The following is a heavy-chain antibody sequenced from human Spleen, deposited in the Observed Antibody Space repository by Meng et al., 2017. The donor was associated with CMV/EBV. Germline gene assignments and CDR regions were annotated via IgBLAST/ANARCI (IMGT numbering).Heavy chain of an antibody. V-gene: IGHV1-18*01. J-gene: IGHJ3*02. Sequence: ASVKVSCKSSGYTFSNYGVSWVRQAPGQGLEWMGWITVYNGKTKSAQKFQGRVTITADKTTTTAYMEINSLRSDDTAVYYCARDFYEYDNSGYYDDTFDIWGQGTMVTVSS. CDR1: GYTFSNYG. CDR2: ITVYNGKT. D-gene: IGHD3-22*01. CDR3: ARDFYEYDNSGYYDDTFDI.